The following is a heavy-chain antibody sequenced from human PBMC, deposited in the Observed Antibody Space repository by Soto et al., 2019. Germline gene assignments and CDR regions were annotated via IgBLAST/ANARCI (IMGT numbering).Heavy chain of an antibody. J-gene: IGHJ6*02. CDR3: ARASPVVTDV. CDR2: IYYSSST. D-gene: IGHD5-18*01. CDR1: GGSLSSGDYY. Sequence: QVQLQESGPGLVKPSQTLSLTCTVSGGSLSSGDYYWSWIRQPPGKGLEWIGYIYYSSSTYYNPPLERRVTISVDTSKNQFTLKLSSVTAADTAVYYCARASPVVTDVWGQGTTVTVSS. V-gene: IGHV4-30-4*01.